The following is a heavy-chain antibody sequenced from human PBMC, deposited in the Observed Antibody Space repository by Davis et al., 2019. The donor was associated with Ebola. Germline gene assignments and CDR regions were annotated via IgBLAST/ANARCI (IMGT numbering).Heavy chain of an antibody. CDR3: ARVGVDPSYYYYYYMDV. CDR1: GGSISSYY. J-gene: IGHJ6*03. D-gene: IGHD2-2*01. Sequence: SETLSLTCTVSGGSISSYYWSWIRQPAGKGLEWIGRIYTSGSTNYNPSLKSRVTMSVDTSKNQFSLKLSSVTAADTAVYYCARVGVDPSYYYYYYMDVWGKGTTVTVSS. V-gene: IGHV4-4*07. CDR2: IYTSGST.